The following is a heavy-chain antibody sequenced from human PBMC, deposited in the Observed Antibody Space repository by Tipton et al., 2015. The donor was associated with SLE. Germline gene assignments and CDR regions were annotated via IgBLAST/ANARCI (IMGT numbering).Heavy chain of an antibody. V-gene: IGHV4-59*01. CDR2: IYYSGST. D-gene: IGHD3-22*01. Sequence: TLSLTCTVSGGSISSYYWSWIRQPPGKGLEWIGYIYYSGSTNYNPSLKSRVTISVDTSKNQFSLKLRSVTAADTAVYYCARSDDYYDSSAPFDSWGQATLVTVSS. CDR1: GGSISSYY. J-gene: IGHJ4*02. CDR3: ARSDDYYDSSAPFDS.